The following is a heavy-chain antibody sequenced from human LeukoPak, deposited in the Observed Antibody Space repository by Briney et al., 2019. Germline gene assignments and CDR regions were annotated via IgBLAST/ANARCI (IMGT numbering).Heavy chain of an antibody. D-gene: IGHD6-19*01. J-gene: IGHJ3*02. V-gene: IGHV4-34*01. CDR3: ARSWAGPVDDAFDI. CDR1: GGSFSGYY. CDR2: IDHSGST. Sequence: PSETLSLTCAVYGGSFSGYYWSWIRQPPGKGLEWIGEIDHSGSTNYNPSLKSRVTISVDTSKNQFSLKLSSVTAADTAVYYCARSWAGPVDDAFDIWGQGTMVTVSS.